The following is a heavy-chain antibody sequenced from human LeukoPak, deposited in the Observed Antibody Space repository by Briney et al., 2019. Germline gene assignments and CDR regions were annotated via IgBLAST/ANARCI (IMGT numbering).Heavy chain of an antibody. Sequence: GGSLRLSCAASEFTFSTYGMHWVRQAPGKGLEWISYISSGGSSIYYADSVKGRFTISRDNAKNSLYLQMNSLRAEDTAVYYCARDNGDSSDYWGQGTLVTVSS. CDR2: ISSGGSSI. CDR1: EFTFSTYG. V-gene: IGHV3-48*04. J-gene: IGHJ4*02. CDR3: ARDNGDSSDY. D-gene: IGHD4-17*01.